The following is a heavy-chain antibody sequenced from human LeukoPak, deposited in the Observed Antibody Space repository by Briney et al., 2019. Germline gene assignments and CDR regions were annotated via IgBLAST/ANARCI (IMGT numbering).Heavy chain of an antibody. V-gene: IGHV1-8*01. Sequence: ASVKVSCKASGYTFTSYDINWVRQAPGQGLEWMGWTNPNSGKTGYVRKFQGRVTMTRDASISTAYMELSSLTSEDAAVYYCVRVSGGWLDFDYWGQGTLVTVSS. CDR2: TNPNSGKT. CDR3: VRVSGGWLDFDY. CDR1: GYTFTSYD. J-gene: IGHJ4*02. D-gene: IGHD6-19*01.